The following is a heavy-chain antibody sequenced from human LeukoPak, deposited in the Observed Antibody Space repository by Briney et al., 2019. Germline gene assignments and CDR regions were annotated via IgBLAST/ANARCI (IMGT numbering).Heavy chain of an antibody. J-gene: IGHJ4*02. Sequence: GGSLRLSCAASGFTLSTSSMNWVRQAPGKGLEWVSYIRSSSTTIYYADSVKGRFTISRDNAKNSLYLQMNSLRAEDTAVYFCARDSRSHCGTAACDYWGQGTLVTVSS. V-gene: IGHV3-48*01. CDR3: ARDSRSHCGTAACDY. CDR1: GFTLSTSS. D-gene: IGHD2-8*02. CDR2: IRSSSTTI.